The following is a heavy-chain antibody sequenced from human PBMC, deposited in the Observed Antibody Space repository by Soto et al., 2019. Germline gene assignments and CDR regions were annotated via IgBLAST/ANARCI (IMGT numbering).Heavy chain of an antibody. CDR2: IIPILGIA. V-gene: IGHV1-69*02. D-gene: IGHD2-15*01. CDR1: GGTFSSYT. CDR3: ARGPHCGGGSFSSQGHYYYYYMHV. J-gene: IGHJ6*03. Sequence: QVQLVQSGAEVKKPGSSVKVSCKASGGTFSSYTISWVRQAPGQGLEWMGRIIPILGIANYAQKFQCRVAITADKSSSTAYGEPSSLRADGTAVYYSARGPHCGGGSFSSQGHYYYYYMHVWFKGTTVIVS.